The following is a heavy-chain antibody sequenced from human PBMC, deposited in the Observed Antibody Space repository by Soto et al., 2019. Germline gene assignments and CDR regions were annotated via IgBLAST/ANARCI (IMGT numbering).Heavy chain of an antibody. J-gene: IGHJ4*02. CDR1: GFSFSSYA. CDR3: AKVRRFGELRSLY. D-gene: IGHD3-10*01. V-gene: IGHV3-23*01. Sequence: EVQLLESGGGLVQPGGSLRLSCAASGFSFSSYAMSWVRQAPGKGLEWVSAIGVSGDTTYYADSVKGRFTISRDNSKNTLYLQMGSLRAEVTAVYYCAKVRRFGELRSLYWGQGTLVTVSS. CDR2: IGVSGDTT.